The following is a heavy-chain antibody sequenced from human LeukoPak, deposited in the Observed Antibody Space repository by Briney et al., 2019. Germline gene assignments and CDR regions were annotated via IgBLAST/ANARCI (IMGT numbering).Heavy chain of an antibody. CDR3: AKEDEYGEYRFSMDV. D-gene: IGHD4/OR15-4a*01. CDR2: INHNGNVN. Sequence: SGGSLRLSCAASGFTFSSYWMNWARQAPGKGLEWVASINHNGNVNYYVDSVKGRFTISRDNSKNTLYVQMNSLRAEDTAVYFCAKEDEYGEYRFSMDVWGQGTTVTVAS. J-gene: IGHJ6*02. CDR1: GFTFSSYW. V-gene: IGHV3-7*01.